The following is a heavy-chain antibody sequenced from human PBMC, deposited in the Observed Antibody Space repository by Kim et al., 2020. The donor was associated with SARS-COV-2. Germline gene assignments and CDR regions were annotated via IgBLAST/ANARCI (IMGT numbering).Heavy chain of an antibody. J-gene: IGHJ6*02. CDR2: ISAYNGNT. Sequence: ASVKVSCKASGYTFTSYGISWVRQAPGQGLEWMGWISAYNGNTNYAQKLQGRVTMTTDTSTSTAYMELRSLRSDDTAVYYCALLGDIVVVPAAKVGNYYYYYGMDVWGQGTTVTVSS. CDR1: GYTFTSYG. D-gene: IGHD2-2*01. V-gene: IGHV1-18*04. CDR3: ALLGDIVVVPAAKVGNYYYYYGMDV.